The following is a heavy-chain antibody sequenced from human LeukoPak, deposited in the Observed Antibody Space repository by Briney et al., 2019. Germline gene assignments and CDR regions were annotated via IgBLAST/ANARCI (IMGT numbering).Heavy chain of an antibody. V-gene: IGHV3-33*01. CDR3: ARGLGYSYGFFDY. Sequence: PGGSLRLSCAASGFTFSSYGMHWVRQAPGKGLEWVAVIWYVGGNKYYADSVKGRFTISRDNSKNTLYLQMNSLRAEDTAVYYCARGLGYSYGFFDYWGQGTLVTVSS. J-gene: IGHJ4*02. CDR1: GFTFSSYG. D-gene: IGHD5-18*01. CDR2: IWYVGGNK.